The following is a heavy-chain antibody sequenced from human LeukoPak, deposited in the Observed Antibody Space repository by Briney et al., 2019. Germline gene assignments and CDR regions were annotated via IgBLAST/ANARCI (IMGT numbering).Heavy chain of an antibody. D-gene: IGHD2-2*01. CDR1: GGYISTYY. CDR2: IYYTGIT. V-gene: IGHV4-59*12. CDR3: ARDIVVVPAAMIGWFDP. Sequence: PSETLSLTCTVSGGYISTYYWSWIRQSPGKGLEWIGYIYYTGITNYNPSLKSRVTISVGTPKNQFSLKLTSVTAADTAVYYCARDIVVVPAAMIGWFDPWGQGTLVTVSS. J-gene: IGHJ5*02.